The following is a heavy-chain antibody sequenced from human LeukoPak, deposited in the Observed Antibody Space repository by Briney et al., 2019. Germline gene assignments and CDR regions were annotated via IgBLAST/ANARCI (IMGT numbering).Heavy chain of an antibody. CDR2: IYYSGST. J-gene: IGHJ4*02. V-gene: IGHV4-59*01. Sequence: SETLSLTCTVSGGSISSYDWSWIRQPPGKGLEWIWYIYYSGSTNYNPSLKSRVTISVDTSKNQLSLKLSSVTAADTAVYYCARAGITIFGLDYWGQGTLVTVSS. CDR3: ARAGITIFGLDY. D-gene: IGHD3-3*01. CDR1: GGSISSYD.